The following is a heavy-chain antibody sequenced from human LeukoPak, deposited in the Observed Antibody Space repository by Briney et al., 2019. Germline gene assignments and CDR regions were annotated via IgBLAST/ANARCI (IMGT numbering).Heavy chain of an antibody. CDR2: IDWDDDE. CDR3: ARIRCANGVCYIFDY. Sequence: ESGPTLVNHTQTLTLTCTFSGFSLTTSGMCVSWIRQPPGKALEWLARIDWDDDEYYSTSLKTRLTISKDTSKNQVVLTMTNVDPVDTATYYCARIRCANGVCYIFDYWGQGTLVTVSS. J-gene: IGHJ4*02. D-gene: IGHD2-8*01. V-gene: IGHV2-70*11. CDR1: GFSLTTSGMC.